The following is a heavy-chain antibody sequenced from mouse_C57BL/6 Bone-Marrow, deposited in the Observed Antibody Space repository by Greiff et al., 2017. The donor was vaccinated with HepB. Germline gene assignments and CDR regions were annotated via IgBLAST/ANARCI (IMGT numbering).Heavy chain of an antibody. J-gene: IGHJ2*01. CDR2: ISSGSSTI. Sequence: EVMLVESGGGLVKPGGSLKLSCAASGFTFSDYGMHWVRQAPEKGLERVAYISSGSSTIYYADTVKGRFTISRDNAKNTLFLQMTSLRSEDTAMYYCATRDDSYFDYWGQGTTLTVSS. CDR1: GFTFSDYG. CDR3: ATRDDSYFDY. D-gene: IGHD2-4*01. V-gene: IGHV5-17*01.